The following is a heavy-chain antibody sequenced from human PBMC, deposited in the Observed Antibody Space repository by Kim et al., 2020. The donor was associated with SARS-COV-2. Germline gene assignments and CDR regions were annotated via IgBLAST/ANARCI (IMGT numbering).Heavy chain of an antibody. J-gene: IGHJ4*02. CDR2: IIPIFGTA. CDR3: ARGDLGLGGSYGIFDY. D-gene: IGHD1-26*01. Sequence: SVKVSCKASGGTFSSYAISWVRQAPGQGLEWMGGIIPIFGTANYAQKFQGRVTITADESTSTAYMELSSLRSEDTAVYYCARGDLGLGGSYGIFDYWGQGTLVTVSS. CDR1: GGTFSSYA. V-gene: IGHV1-69*13.